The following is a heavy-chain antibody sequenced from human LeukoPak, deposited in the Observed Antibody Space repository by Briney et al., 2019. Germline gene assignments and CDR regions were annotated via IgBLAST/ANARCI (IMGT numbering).Heavy chain of an antibody. CDR3: ATKQWLAPPPDS. CDR1: GFTFSKYW. V-gene: IGHV3-74*01. D-gene: IGHD6-19*01. J-gene: IGHJ4*02. CDR2: INTDGTVT. Sequence: GGSLRLSCAASGFTFSKYWMLCARHAPGGGLESVSRINTDGTVTTYADSVKGRFTVSRDNADNTMFLQMNSVRDEDTAVYYCATKQWLAPPPDSWGQGTPVTVSS.